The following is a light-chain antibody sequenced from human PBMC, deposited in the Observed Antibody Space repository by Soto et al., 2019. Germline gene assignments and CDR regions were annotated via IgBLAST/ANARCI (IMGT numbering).Light chain of an antibody. V-gene: IGKV3-15*01. Sequence: EIVMTQSPATLSVSPGERATLSCRASQSISSELAWYQQRPGQPPRLLIYGASTRATGVSDRFTGSGAGSDFTLPISGLQSEDFAVYYCQQGHNWPLTFGQGTRREI. J-gene: IGKJ2*01. CDR2: GAS. CDR1: QSISSE. CDR3: QQGHNWPLT.